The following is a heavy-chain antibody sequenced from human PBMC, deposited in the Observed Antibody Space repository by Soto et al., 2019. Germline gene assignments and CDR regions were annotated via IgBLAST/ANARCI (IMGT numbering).Heavy chain of an antibody. Sequence: EVQLLESGGGLVQPGGSLRLSCAASGFTFSSYAMSWVRQAPGKGLEWVSAISGSGGSTYCADSVKGRFTISRDNSKNTLYLQMNSLRAEDTAVYYCAKGIAVAGHFDYWGQGTLVTVSS. CDR2: ISGSGGST. V-gene: IGHV3-23*01. CDR3: AKGIAVAGHFDY. D-gene: IGHD6-19*01. J-gene: IGHJ4*02. CDR1: GFTFSSYA.